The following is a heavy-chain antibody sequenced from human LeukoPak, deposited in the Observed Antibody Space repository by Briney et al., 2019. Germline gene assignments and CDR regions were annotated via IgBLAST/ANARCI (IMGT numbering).Heavy chain of an antibody. CDR3: ARALEVPAAYVDY. Sequence: PSETLSLTCTVSGGSISSGDYYWSWIRQPPGKGLEWIGYIYYSGSTYYNPSLKSRVTISVDTSKNQFSLKLSSVTAADTAVYYCARALEVPAAYVDYWGQGTLVTVSS. D-gene: IGHD2-2*01. V-gene: IGHV4-30-4*01. J-gene: IGHJ4*02. CDR1: GGSISSGDYY. CDR2: IYYSGST.